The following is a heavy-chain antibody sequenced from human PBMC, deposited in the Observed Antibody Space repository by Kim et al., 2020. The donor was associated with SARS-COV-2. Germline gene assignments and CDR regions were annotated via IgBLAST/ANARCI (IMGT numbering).Heavy chain of an antibody. CDR1: GGTFSSYA. CDR3: ARDRGYCSGGSCYSGDY. D-gene: IGHD2-15*01. J-gene: IGHJ4*02. Sequence: SVKVSCKASGGTFSSYAISWVRQAPGQGLEWMGGIIPIFGTANYAQKFQGRVTITADESTSTAYMELSSLRSEDTAVYYCARDRGYCSGGSCYSGDYWGQGTLVTVSS. CDR2: IIPIFGTA. V-gene: IGHV1-69*13.